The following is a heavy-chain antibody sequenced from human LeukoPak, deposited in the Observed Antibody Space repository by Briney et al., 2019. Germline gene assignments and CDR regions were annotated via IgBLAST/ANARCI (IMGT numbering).Heavy chain of an antibody. CDR2: IIPIFGTA. J-gene: IGHJ4*02. V-gene: IGHV1-69*05. D-gene: IGHD3-3*01. CDR1: GGTFSSYA. CDR3: ARGAIARADFWSGYLFDY. Sequence: EASVNVSCKASGGTFSSYAISWVRQAPGQGLEWMGGIIPIFGTANYAQKFQGRVTITTDESTSTAYMELSSLRSEDTAVYYCARGAIARADFWSGYLFDYWGQGTLVTVSS.